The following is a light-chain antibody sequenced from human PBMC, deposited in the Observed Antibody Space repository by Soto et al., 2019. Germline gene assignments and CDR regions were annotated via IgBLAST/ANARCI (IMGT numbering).Light chain of an antibody. J-gene: IGKJ2*01. Sequence: VVTQSPASLSVSPGDRVTISCRAGPISSNLAWHQQRPGQAPRLLIYGASVRATGVPARFSGSGSGTEFTLIINSLQSEDYAVYFCQQYNNWPYTFGQGTKVEI. CDR2: GAS. V-gene: IGKV3-15*01. CDR1: PISSN. CDR3: QQYNNWPYT.